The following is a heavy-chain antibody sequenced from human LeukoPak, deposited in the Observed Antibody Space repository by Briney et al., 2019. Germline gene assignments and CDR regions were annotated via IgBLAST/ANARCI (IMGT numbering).Heavy chain of an antibody. CDR1: GFTFDDYA. CDR2: ISWNSGSI. J-gene: IGHJ4*02. Sequence: PGGSLRLSCAASGFTFDDYAMHWVRQAPGKGLEWVSGISWNSGSIGHADSVKGRFTISRDNAKNSLYLQMNSLRAEDMALYYCAKDISGIAVAGIDYWGQGTLVTVSS. D-gene: IGHD6-19*01. CDR3: AKDISGIAVAGIDY. V-gene: IGHV3-9*03.